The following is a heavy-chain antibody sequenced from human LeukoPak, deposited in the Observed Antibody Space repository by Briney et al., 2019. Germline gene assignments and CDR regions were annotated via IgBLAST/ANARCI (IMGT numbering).Heavy chain of an antibody. D-gene: IGHD2-21*02. V-gene: IGHV5-51*01. CDR3: AIPSGYCGNDCSFDH. CDR2: IDPGEYET. Sequence: GESLKISREGSGYSLRNYWIGWVRQLPGKGLEWVGVIDPGEYETRFRPSFQGLVSHSIDKSISTAYPQWSSLKASDTAMYDCAIPSGYCGNDCSFDHWGQGTLVTVSS. CDR1: GYSLRNYW. J-gene: IGHJ4*02.